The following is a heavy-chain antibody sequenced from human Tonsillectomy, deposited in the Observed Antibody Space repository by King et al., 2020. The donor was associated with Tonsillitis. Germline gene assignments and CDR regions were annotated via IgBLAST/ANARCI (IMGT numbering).Heavy chain of an antibody. Sequence: KLQESGPGLVKPSETLSLTCSVSGGSISSSDYYWGWIRQPPGKGPEWIGSIYYTGGIYYNPSLKSRVTTSVDKSKNQFSLKLSSVTAADTAVYYCARYFPMVRGGLISGFDSWGQGTLVTVSS. J-gene: IGHJ4*02. CDR2: IYYTGGI. CDR1: GGSISSSDYY. D-gene: IGHD3-10*01. CDR3: ARYFPMVRGGLISGFDS. V-gene: IGHV4-39*01.